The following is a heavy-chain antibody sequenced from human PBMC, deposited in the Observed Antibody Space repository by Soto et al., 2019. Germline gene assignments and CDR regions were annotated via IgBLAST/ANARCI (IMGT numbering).Heavy chain of an antibody. Sequence: LRLSCEASGFTFSKYAMVWVRQAPGKGQEWVSGITGSGLTIEHSASVKGRFTISRDNSKNTVYLQMNSLRAEDTAIYYCAKDDVSGDGLWLVSDWGQGTPVTVSS. J-gene: IGHJ4*02. CDR1: GFTFSKYA. CDR2: ITGSGLTI. CDR3: AKDDVSGDGLWLVSD. D-gene: IGHD2-21*02. V-gene: IGHV3-23*01.